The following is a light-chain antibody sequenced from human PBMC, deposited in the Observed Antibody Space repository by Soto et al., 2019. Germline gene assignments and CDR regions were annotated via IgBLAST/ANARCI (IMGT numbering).Light chain of an antibody. CDR2: DAS. CDR1: QSIRNW. CDR3: QQYNSSTWT. Sequence: DIQETQSHDRRCGSVGESVCITGLASQSIRNWLAWYQKKPGKVPKLPIYDASSLASGVTSRFSGSGSGTDFTLIICSLQPDAFARFYGQQYNSSTWTFGQGTQVDIK. J-gene: IGKJ1*01. V-gene: IGKV1-5*01.